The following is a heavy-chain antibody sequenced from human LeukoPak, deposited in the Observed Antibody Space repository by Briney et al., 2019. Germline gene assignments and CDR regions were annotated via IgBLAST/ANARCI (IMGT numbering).Heavy chain of an antibody. CDR1: GFTFNDYY. J-gene: IGHJ5*02. V-gene: IGHV3-11*01. CDR2: INIGGTNT. Sequence: PGGSLRLSCAASGFTFNDYYMSWNRQAPGKGLEWLSYINIGGTNTHYADSVKGRFTTSRDNAKKSLYLEMNNLRAEDTAVYYCATDGAGFDTWGQGVLVTVSS. CDR3: ATDGAGFDT.